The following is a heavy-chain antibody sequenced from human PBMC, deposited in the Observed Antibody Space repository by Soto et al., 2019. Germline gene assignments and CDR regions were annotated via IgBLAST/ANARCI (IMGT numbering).Heavy chain of an antibody. CDR2: IRGSGGST. CDR1: GFSFSNYA. Sequence: WGSLRLSCAASGFSFSNYAMSWVRQAPWKGLEWVSAIRGSGGSTYYADSVKDRFTISRDNSKNTLSLQMNSLRAEDTAVYYCAKQPYYDFWSGYNYGMDVWGQGTTVTVSS. V-gene: IGHV3-23*01. D-gene: IGHD3-3*01. CDR3: AKQPYYDFWSGYNYGMDV. J-gene: IGHJ6*02.